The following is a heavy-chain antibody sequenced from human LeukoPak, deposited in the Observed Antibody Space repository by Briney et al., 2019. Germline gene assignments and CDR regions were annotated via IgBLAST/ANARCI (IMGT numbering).Heavy chain of an antibody. CDR1: GLTFSSYA. CDR3: ARDTGVAFDP. Sequence: GRSLRISCAASGLTFSSYAMHWVRQAPGKGLEWVAVISYDGSNKYYADSVKGRFTISRDNSQNTLYLQMNSLRAEDTAVYYCARDTGVAFDPWGQGTLVTVSS. D-gene: IGHD4-11*01. CDR2: ISYDGSNK. V-gene: IGHV3-30*04. J-gene: IGHJ5*02.